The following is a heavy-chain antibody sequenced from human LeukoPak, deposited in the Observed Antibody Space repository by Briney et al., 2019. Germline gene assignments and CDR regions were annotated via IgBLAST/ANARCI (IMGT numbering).Heavy chain of an antibody. J-gene: IGHJ4*02. D-gene: IGHD3-10*01. V-gene: IGHV1-2*02. Sequence: ASVKVSCKASGYTFTGYYMHWVRRAPGQGLEWMGWINPNSGGTNYAQKFQGRVTMTRDTSISTAYMELSRLRSDDTAVYYCARGPYYYGSGSYYTVDYWGQGTLVTVSS. CDR1: GYTFTGYY. CDR2: INPNSGGT. CDR3: ARGPYYYGSGSYYTVDY.